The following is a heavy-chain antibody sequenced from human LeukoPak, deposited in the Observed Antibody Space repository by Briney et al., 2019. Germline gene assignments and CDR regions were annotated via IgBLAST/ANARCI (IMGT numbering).Heavy chain of an antibody. CDR1: GFTFSSYG. J-gene: IGHJ4*02. CDR3: ARARYRSSWYYSRI. V-gene: IGHV3-33*01. Sequence: GGSLRLSCAASGFTFSSYGMHWVRQAPGKGLEWVAVIWYDGSNKYYADSVKGRFTISRDDSKNTLYLQMNSLRAEDTAVYYCARARYRSSWYYSRIWGQGTLVTVSS. CDR2: IWYDGSNK. D-gene: IGHD6-13*01.